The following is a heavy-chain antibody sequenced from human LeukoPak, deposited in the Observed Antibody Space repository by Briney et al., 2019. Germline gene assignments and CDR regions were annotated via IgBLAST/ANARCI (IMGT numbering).Heavy chain of an antibody. CDR3: ASYSVRNWYFDL. CDR2: IYYSGST. V-gene: IGHV4-61*01. Sequence: SETLSLTCTVSGGSISSSSYYWSWIRQPPGKGLEWIGYIYYSGSTNYNPSLKSRVTISVDTSKNQFSLKLSSVTAADTAVYYCASYSVRNWYFDLWGRGTLVTVSS. CDR1: GGSISSSSYY. D-gene: IGHD4-11*01. J-gene: IGHJ2*01.